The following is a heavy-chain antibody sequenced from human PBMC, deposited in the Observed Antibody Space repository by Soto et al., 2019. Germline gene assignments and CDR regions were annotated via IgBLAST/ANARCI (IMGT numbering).Heavy chain of an antibody. CDR1: GGSISSYY. CDR3: ARNGVVAATVFYWFDP. D-gene: IGHD2-15*01. J-gene: IGHJ5*02. CDR2: IYYSGST. V-gene: IGHV4-59*08. Sequence: PSETLSLTCTVSGGSISSYYWSWIRQPPGKGLEWIGYIYYSGSTNYNPSLKSRVTISVDTSKNQFSLKLSSVTAADTAVYYCARNGVVAATVFYWFDPWGQGTLVTVSS.